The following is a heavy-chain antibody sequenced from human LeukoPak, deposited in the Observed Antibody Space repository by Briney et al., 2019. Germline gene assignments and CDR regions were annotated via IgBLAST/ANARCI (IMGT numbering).Heavy chain of an antibody. Sequence: SVKVSCKASGGTFSSYAISWVRQAPGQGLEWMGGIIPIFGTANYAQKFQGRVTITADESTSTAYMELSSLRSEDTAVYYCARDLAPSYCGGDCPATDAFDIWGQGTMVTVSS. V-gene: IGHV1-69*13. CDR1: GGTFSSYA. CDR2: IIPIFGTA. J-gene: IGHJ3*02. D-gene: IGHD2-21*01. CDR3: ARDLAPSYCGGDCPATDAFDI.